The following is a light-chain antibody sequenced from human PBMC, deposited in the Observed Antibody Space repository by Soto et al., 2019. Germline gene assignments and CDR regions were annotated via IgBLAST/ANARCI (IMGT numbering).Light chain of an antibody. Sequence: EIVLTQSPGTLSLSPGERATLSCRASQSVSSSYLAWYQQKPGQAPRLLIYGASGRATGIPARFSGSGSGTDFTLTITSLEPEDFAVYYCQHRSNWLAFGGGTKVDI. V-gene: IGKV3D-20*02. CDR2: GAS. CDR3: QHRSNWLA. J-gene: IGKJ4*01. CDR1: QSVSSSY.